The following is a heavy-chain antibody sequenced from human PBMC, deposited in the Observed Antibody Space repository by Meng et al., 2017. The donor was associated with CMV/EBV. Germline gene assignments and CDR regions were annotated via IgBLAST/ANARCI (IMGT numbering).Heavy chain of an antibody. CDR3: AKDTTGSGRSPFDY. CDR1: GFTFSSYA. Sequence: GGSLRLSYAASGFTFSSYAMSWVRQAPGKGLEWVSAISGSGGSTYYADSVKGRFTISRDNSKNTLYLQMNSLRAEDTAVYYCAKDTTGSGRSPFDYWGQGTLVTVSS. V-gene: IGHV3-23*01. CDR2: ISGSGGST. D-gene: IGHD6-19*01. J-gene: IGHJ4*02.